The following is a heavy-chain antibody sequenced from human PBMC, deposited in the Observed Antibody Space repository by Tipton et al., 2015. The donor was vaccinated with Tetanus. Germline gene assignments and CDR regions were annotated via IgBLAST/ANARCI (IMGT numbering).Heavy chain of an antibody. CDR1: GASITTYH. V-gene: IGHV4-59*01. J-gene: IGHJ6*02. D-gene: IGHD3-16*01. CDR2: ICYTGAT. CDR3: EGDDYYETSLRDYYSEEV. Sequence: LRLSCTVSGASITTYHWSWLRQTPGRGLEWIGHICYTGATSYNSSLQSRVTLSIDTSKNQFSLKMTSVTAADTAVYFCEGDDYYETSLRDYYSEEVWGQGTTVTVSS.